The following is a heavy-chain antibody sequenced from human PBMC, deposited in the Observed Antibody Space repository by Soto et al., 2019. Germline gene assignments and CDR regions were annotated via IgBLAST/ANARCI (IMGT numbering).Heavy chain of an antibody. Sequence: PSETLSLTCTVSGGSISSYYWSWIRQPPGKGLEWIGYIYYSGSTNYNPSLKSRVTISVDTSKNQFSLKLSSVTAADTAVYYCARGVVVAPIAFDIWGQGTMVTVSS. CDR3: ARGVVVAPIAFDI. V-gene: IGHV4-59*01. CDR2: IYYSGST. J-gene: IGHJ3*02. D-gene: IGHD2-15*01. CDR1: GGSISSYY.